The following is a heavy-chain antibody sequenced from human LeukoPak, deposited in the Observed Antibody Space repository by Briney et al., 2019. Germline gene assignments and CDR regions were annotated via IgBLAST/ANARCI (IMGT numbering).Heavy chain of an antibody. Sequence: GGSLRLSCAASGFTFSDYYMSWIRQAPGKGLEWVSYISSSGSTIYYADSVKGRFTISRDNAKNSLYLQMNSLRAEDTAVYYCAKGLTWTYYYYGMDVWGQGTTVTVSS. V-gene: IGHV3-11*01. CDR2: ISSSGSTI. J-gene: IGHJ6*02. CDR3: AKGLTWTYYYYGMDV. CDR1: GFTFSDYY. D-gene: IGHD3/OR15-3a*01.